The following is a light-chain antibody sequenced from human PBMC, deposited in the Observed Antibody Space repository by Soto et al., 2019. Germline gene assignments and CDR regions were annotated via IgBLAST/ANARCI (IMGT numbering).Light chain of an antibody. Sequence: DIVLTQSPATLSLSPGERATLSCRASQSVSSYLAWYQQKPGQAPRLLIYDASNRASGIPARFSGSGAGTDVTLTISSLEPEDFAVYYCQPPYTFCQRTKLAI. CDR1: QSVSSY. V-gene: IGKV3-11*01. J-gene: IGKJ2*01. CDR2: DAS. CDR3: QPPYT.